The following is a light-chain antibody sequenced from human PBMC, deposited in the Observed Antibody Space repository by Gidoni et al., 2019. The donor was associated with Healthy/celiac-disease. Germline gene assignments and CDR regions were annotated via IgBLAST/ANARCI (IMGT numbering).Light chain of an antibody. CDR1: QSISSY. CDR2: AES. CDR3: QQSYSTLPT. Sequence: DLQMTQSPSSLSASVGDRVTITCRASQSISSYLNWYQQKPGKAPKLLIYAESSLQSGVPSRFSGSGSGTDFTLTISSLQPEDFATYYCQQSYSTLPTFGGGTKVEIK. J-gene: IGKJ4*01. V-gene: IGKV1-39*01.